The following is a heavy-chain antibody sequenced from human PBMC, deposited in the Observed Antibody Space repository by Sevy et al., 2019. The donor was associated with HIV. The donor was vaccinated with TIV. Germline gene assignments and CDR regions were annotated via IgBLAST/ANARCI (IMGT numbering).Heavy chain of an antibody. J-gene: IGHJ3*02. CDR3: ARDRTQRKDFWSGLGGADAFDI. CDR1: GFTFSSYS. D-gene: IGHD3-3*01. CDR2: ISSSSSYI. Sequence: GGSLRLSCAASGFTFSSYSMNWVRQAPGKGLEWVSSISSSSSYIYYADSVKGRFTISRDNAKNSLYLQMNSLRAEDTVVYYCARDRTQRKDFWSGLGGADAFDIWGQGTMVTVSS. V-gene: IGHV3-21*01.